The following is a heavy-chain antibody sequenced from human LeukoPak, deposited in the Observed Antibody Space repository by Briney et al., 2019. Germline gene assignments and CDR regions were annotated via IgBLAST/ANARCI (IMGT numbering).Heavy chain of an antibody. J-gene: IGHJ3*02. Sequence: SETLSLTCNVSGGSISSYYWSWLRQPPGKGLEGIGYIYYSGSTSYNPSLKSRVTISVDTSRDLFFLILHSVTAADTAVYYCARQTDWYGDAFDMWGQGTMVTVSP. D-gene: IGHD2-21*01. CDR3: ARQTDWYGDAFDM. CDR1: GGSISSYY. V-gene: IGHV4-59*08. CDR2: IYYSGST.